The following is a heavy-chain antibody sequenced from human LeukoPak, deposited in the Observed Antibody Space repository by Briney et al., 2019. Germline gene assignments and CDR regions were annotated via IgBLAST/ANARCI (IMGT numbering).Heavy chain of an antibody. CDR1: GDSVSSNSAA. D-gene: IGHD3-10*01. Sequence: SQTLSLTCAISGDSVSSNSAAWNWIRQSPSRGLEWLGRTYYRSKWYNDYAVSVKSRITINPDTSKNQFSLQLNSVTPEDTAVYYCARKTPIITGSGSYAADYYYYGMDVWGQGTTVTVSS. CDR3: ARKTPIITGSGSYAADYYYYGMDV. CDR2: TYYRSKWYN. J-gene: IGHJ6*02. V-gene: IGHV6-1*01.